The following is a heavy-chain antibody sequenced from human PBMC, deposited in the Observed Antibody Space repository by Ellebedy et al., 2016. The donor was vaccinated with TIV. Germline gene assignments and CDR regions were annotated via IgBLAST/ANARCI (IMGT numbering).Heavy chain of an antibody. Sequence: AASVKVSCKASGYTFTGYYMHWVRQAPGQGLEWMGWINPNSGGTNYAQKFQGWVTMTRDTSISPAYMELSRLRSDDTAGYYGARGFARGYIYGYGDYWGQGTLVTVSS. CDR3: ARGFARGYIYGYGDY. V-gene: IGHV1-2*04. CDR1: GYTFTGYY. J-gene: IGHJ4*02. D-gene: IGHD5-18*01. CDR2: INPNSGGT.